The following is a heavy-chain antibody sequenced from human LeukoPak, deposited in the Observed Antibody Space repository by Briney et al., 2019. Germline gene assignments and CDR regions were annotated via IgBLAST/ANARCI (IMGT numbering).Heavy chain of an antibody. CDR3: TRNPYDFWNGLYPDY. J-gene: IGHJ4*02. CDR2: IRRKVYGGTT. V-gene: IGHV3-49*04. Sequence: GGSLRLSCTASGFTFGDYAMSWVRQAPGKGLEWVGYIRRKVYGGTTEYVASVKGRFTISRDDSKSIAYLQMNSLKTEDTAVYYCTRNPYDFWNGLYPDYWGQGTRVTVSP. CDR1: GFTFGDYA. D-gene: IGHD3-3*01.